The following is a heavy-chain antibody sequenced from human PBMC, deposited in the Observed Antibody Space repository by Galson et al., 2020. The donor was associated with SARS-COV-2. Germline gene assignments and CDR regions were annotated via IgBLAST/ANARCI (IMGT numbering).Heavy chain of an antibody. CDR3: ARGNSPCVTIFGVLTGGCGMDV. Sequence: SETLSLTCTVSGASISSGSYYWSCIRQPTGKGLEWIGRIYKSGNTNYNPSLCSQATISVDTSKNQFSLKLTSVTAADTAVYYCARGNSPCVTIFGVLTGGCGMDVWGQGTTVAVSS. D-gene: IGHD3-3*01. V-gene: IGHV4-61*02. CDR2: IYKSGNT. J-gene: IGHJ6*02. CDR1: GASISSGSYY.